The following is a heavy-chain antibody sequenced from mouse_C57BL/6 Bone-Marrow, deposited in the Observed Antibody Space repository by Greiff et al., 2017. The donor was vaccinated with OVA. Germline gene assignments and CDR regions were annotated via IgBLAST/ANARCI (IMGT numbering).Heavy chain of an antibody. CDR1: GYTFTSYW. CDR3: TTLRYMDD. V-gene: IGHV1-69*01. J-gene: IGHJ1*03. Sequence: VQLQQPGAELVMPGASVKLSCKASGYTFTSYWMHWVKQRPGQGLEWIGEIDPSDSYTNYNQKFKGKSTLTVDQSSSTASMQSSSETSEDYGVKNCTTLRYMDDWGTGTTVTVAS. CDR2: IDPSDSYT. D-gene: IGHD1-1*01.